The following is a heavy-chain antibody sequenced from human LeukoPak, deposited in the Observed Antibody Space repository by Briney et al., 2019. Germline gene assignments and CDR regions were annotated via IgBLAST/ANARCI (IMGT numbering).Heavy chain of an antibody. J-gene: IGHJ4*02. CDR1: GFIFSSYW. D-gene: IGHD1-26*01. V-gene: IGHV3-74*01. Sequence: GGSLRLSCAASGFIFSSYWMHWVRQAPGKGLVWVSRINSDGSDISYADSVKGRFTISRDNAKNTVYLQMNSLRAEDTAVYYCARDLRVGDTTPGYWGQGTLVTVSS. CDR3: ARDLRVGDTTPGY. CDR2: INSDGSDI.